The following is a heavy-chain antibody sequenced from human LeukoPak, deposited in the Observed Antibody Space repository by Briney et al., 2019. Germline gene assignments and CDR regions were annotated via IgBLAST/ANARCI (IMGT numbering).Heavy chain of an antibody. V-gene: IGHV3-9*01. CDR2: ISWNSGSI. Sequence: PGGSLRLSCAASGFTFDDYAMHWVRQAPGKGLEWVSGISWNSGSIGYADSVKGRFTISRDNAKNSLYLQMNSLRAEDTALYYCAKEPNYDSSGYLFDYWGQGTLVTVSS. D-gene: IGHD3-22*01. J-gene: IGHJ4*02. CDR3: AKEPNYDSSGYLFDY. CDR1: GFTFDDYA.